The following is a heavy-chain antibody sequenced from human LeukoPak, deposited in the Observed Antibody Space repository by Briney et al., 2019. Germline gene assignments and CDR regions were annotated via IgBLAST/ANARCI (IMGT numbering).Heavy chain of an antibody. J-gene: IGHJ5*02. V-gene: IGHV3-66*02. CDR1: GFTVSSNY. CDR2: IYSGGST. D-gene: IGHD2-2*01. Sequence: VGSLRLSCAASGFTVSSNYRSWVRQAPGKGLEWFSVIYSGGSTYYADSVKGRFTISRDNSKNTLYLQMNSLRAEDTAVYYCARDRSTSCWFDPWGQGTLVTVSS. CDR3: ARDRSTSCWFDP.